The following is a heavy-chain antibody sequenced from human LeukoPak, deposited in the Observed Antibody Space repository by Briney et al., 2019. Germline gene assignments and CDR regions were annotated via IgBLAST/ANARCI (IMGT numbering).Heavy chain of an antibody. D-gene: IGHD3-9*01. CDR2: ISSSSSTI. J-gene: IGHJ3*02. CDR1: GFTFSSCS. Sequence: GGSLRLSCAASGFTFSSCSMNWVRQAPGKGLEWVSYISSSSSTIYYADSVKGRFTISRDNAKNSLYLQMNSLRAEDTAVYYCASLGPHVLRYFDWLLDDAFDIWGQGTMVTVSS. V-gene: IGHV3-48*01. CDR3: ASLGPHVLRYFDWLLDDAFDI.